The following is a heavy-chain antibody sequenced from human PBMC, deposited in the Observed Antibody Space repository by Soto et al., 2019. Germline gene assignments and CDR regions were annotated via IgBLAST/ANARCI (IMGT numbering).Heavy chain of an antibody. Sequence: EVQLLESGGGLVQPGGPLRLSCAASGFTFSSYAMSWVRQAPGKGLEWVSGISGGGGSTNYVDSVKGRFTTSRDNSKNTLYMQMNSLRAEDTAMYYCAKAVRGGGGYTYDYYTMDVWGQGTTVTVSS. CDR3: AKAVRGGGGYTYDYYTMDV. V-gene: IGHV3-23*01. CDR1: GFTFSSYA. CDR2: ISGGGGST. D-gene: IGHD2-15*01. J-gene: IGHJ6*02.